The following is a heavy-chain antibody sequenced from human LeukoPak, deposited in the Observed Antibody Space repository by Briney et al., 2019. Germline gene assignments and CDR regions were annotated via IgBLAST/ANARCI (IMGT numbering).Heavy chain of an antibody. CDR2: ISSSSSTI. V-gene: IGHV3-48*01. Sequence: PGGSLRLSCAASGFTFSSYSMNWVRQAPGKGLEWVSYISSSSSTIYYADSVKGRFTISRDNAKNSLYLQMNSLRAEDTAVYYCARCPWGDGDLTLFLYYYYMDVWGKGTTVTVSS. CDR1: GFTFSSYS. J-gene: IGHJ6*03. D-gene: IGHD4-17*01. CDR3: ARCPWGDGDLTLFLYYYYMDV.